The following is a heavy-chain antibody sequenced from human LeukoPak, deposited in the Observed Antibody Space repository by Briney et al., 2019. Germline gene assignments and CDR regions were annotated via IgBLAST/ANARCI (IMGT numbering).Heavy chain of an antibody. V-gene: IGHV4-61*01. CDR1: GGSVSSGSYY. CDR3: ARELPRLRYCSGGSCLGYFDY. D-gene: IGHD2-15*01. Sequence: PSETLSLTCTVSGGSVSSGSYYWSWIRQPPGKGLEWIGYIYYSGSTNYNPSLKSRVTISVDTSKNQFSLKLSSVTAADTAVYYCARELPRLRYCSGGSCLGYFDYWGQGTLVTASS. CDR2: IYYSGST. J-gene: IGHJ4*02.